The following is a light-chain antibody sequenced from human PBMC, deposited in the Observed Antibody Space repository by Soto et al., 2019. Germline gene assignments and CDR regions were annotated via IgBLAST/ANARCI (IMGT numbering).Light chain of an antibody. V-gene: IGKV1-5*03. CDR1: QSIGSW. Sequence: DILMTQSPSTLSASVGDRVILTCRASQSIGSWLAWYQQKAGKGPKLLLYKATSLKSGVPSRFSGSGSGTEFTLTISSLQPDDFATYYCQQYNNDSPWTFGQGTKVEVK. CDR2: KAT. J-gene: IGKJ1*01. CDR3: QQYNNDSPWT.